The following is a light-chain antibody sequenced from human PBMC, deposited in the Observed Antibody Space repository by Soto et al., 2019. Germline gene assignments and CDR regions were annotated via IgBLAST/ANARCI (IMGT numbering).Light chain of an antibody. V-gene: IGLV2-23*03. CDR2: EGS. Sequence: QSVLTQPASVSGSPGQSITISCTGTSSDVGSYNLVSWYQQHPGKAPKLMIYEGSKRPSGVSNRFSGSKSGNTASLTISGLQAEDEADYYCCSYAGSSTFALVFGGGTKLTVL. CDR1: SSDVGSYNL. J-gene: IGLJ2*01. CDR3: CSYAGSSTFALV.